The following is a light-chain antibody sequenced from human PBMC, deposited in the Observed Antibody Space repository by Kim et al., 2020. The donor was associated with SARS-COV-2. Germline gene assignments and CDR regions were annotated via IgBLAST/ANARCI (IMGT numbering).Light chain of an antibody. CDR3: LQDYNYPLT. CDR1: QDIGDE. CDR2: GAS. Sequence: VAVGDRVTITCRASQDIGDELRWYLKKPGKAPELLIYGASTVQSGVPSRFSGSGFGTDFTLRISSLQPEDFATYYCLQDYNYPLTFGQGTRLEIK. J-gene: IGKJ5*01. V-gene: IGKV1-6*01.